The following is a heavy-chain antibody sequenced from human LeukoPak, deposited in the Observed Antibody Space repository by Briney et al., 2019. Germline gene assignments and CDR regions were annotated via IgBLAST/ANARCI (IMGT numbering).Heavy chain of an antibody. V-gene: IGHV3-9*01. CDR1: GFTFDDYA. Sequence: GRSLRLSCAASGFTFDDYAMHWVRQAPGKGLEWVSGIGWNSGNIGYADSVKGRFTISRDNAKNSLYLQMNSLRVEDTALYYCAKAQVGSTWYRNRFDYWGQGTLVTVSS. D-gene: IGHD6-13*01. CDR2: IGWNSGNI. J-gene: IGHJ4*02. CDR3: AKAQVGSTWYRNRFDY.